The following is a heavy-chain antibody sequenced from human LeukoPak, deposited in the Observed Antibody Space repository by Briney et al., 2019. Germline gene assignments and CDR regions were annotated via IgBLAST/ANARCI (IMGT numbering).Heavy chain of an antibody. CDR1: GYTFTSYG. J-gene: IGHJ4*02. V-gene: IGHV1-18*01. CDR2: ISAYNGNT. CDR3: ARGGDTAMVPFPSDY. Sequence: GASVKVSCKASGYTFTSYGISWVRQAPGQGLEWMGWISAYNGNTNYAQKLQGRVTMTTDTSTSTAYMELRSLRSDDTAVYYCARGGDTAMVPFPSDYWGQGTLVTVSS. D-gene: IGHD5-18*01.